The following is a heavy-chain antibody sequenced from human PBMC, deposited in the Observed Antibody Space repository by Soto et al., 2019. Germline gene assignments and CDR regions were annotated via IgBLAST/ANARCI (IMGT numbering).Heavy chain of an antibody. CDR1: GFTYSSYA. CDR2: ISGSGGST. V-gene: IGHV3-23*01. Sequence: EVQLLESGGGLVQPGGSMRRSCAAYGFTYSSYAMSWVRQAPVKGLEWDSAISGSGGSTYYADSVKGRFTISRDNSKTTLYLQMNSLRAEDTAVHYCAKDLWWALLHPEGYRCGLLNFWGQGTLVTVSS. CDR3: AKDLWWALLHPEGYRCGLLNF. J-gene: IGHJ4*02. D-gene: IGHD1-26*01.